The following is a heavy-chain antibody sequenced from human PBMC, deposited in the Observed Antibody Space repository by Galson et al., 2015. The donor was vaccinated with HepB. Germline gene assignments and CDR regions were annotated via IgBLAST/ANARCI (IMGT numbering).Heavy chain of an antibody. D-gene: IGHD2-21*02. CDR1: GFSVSRNY. Sequence: SLRLSCAASGFSVSRNYMSWVRQAPGKGLEWVSSVSGTTGITNYADSVKGRFTISRDNSKNTLDLQMNSLRVEDTAIYYCAKGPDGRILVTDVSYWGQGTLVTVSS. V-gene: IGHV3-23*01. J-gene: IGHJ4*02. CDR2: VSGTTGIT. CDR3: AKGPDGRILVTDVSY.